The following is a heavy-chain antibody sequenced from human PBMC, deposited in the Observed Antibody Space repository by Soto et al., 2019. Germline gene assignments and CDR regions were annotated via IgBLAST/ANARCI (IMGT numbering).Heavy chain of an antibody. V-gene: IGHV4-61*01. D-gene: IGHD3-10*01. CDR2: TYYSGSA. Sequence: SLTCTVSGGSVSIGSYYWSWIRQPPGKGLVWIGYTYYSGSANYNPSLKSRVTISVDTSKNQFSLKLRSVTAADTAVYYCARDYGSGRDAFDIWGQGTMVTVSS. J-gene: IGHJ3*02. CDR1: GGSVSIGSYY. CDR3: ARDYGSGRDAFDI.